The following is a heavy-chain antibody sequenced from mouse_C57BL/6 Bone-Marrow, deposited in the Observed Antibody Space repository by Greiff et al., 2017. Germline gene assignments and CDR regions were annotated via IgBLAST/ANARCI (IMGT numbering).Heavy chain of an antibody. V-gene: IGHV1-26*01. CDR1: GYTFTDYY. Sequence: EVQLMESGPELVKPGASVKISCKASGYTFTDYYMNWVKQSHGKSLEWIGDINPNNGGTSYNQKFKGKATMTVDKSSSTAYMELRSLTSEDSAVYYCASQVTGNFDYWGQGPTLTVSS. CDR2: INPNNGGT. D-gene: IGHD2-12*01. CDR3: ASQVTGNFDY. J-gene: IGHJ2*01.